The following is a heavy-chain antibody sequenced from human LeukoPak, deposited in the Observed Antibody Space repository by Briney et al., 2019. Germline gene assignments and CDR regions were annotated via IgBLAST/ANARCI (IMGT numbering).Heavy chain of an antibody. V-gene: IGHV1-18*01. Sequence: GASVKVSCKASGYTFTSYGISWVRQAPGQGLEWMGWISAYSGNTNYAQKLQGRVTMTTDTSTSTAYMELRSLRSDDTAVYYCARDRTDARNVYGDEFDNWGQGTLVTVSS. J-gene: IGHJ4*02. CDR2: ISAYSGNT. CDR1: GYTFTSYG. CDR3: ARDRTDARNVYGDEFDN. D-gene: IGHD4-17*01.